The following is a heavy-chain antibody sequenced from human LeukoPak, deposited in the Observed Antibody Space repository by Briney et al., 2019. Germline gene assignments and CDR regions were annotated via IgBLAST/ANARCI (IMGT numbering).Heavy chain of an antibody. Sequence: AGGSLRLSCAASGFTFSSYWMNWVRQAPGKGLEWVSSIDSSSNYIFYADSVKGRFTISRDNAKNSLDLQMNNLRDEDTAIYYCTKAGVVGAKAGFDNWGQGTLVTVSS. V-gene: IGHV3-21*01. J-gene: IGHJ4*02. CDR3: TKAGVVGAKAGFDN. D-gene: IGHD1-26*01. CDR1: GFTFSSYW. CDR2: IDSSSNYI.